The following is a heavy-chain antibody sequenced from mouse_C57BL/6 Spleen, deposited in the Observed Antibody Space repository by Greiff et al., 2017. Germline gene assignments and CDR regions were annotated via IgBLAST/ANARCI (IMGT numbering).Heavy chain of an antibody. CDR1: GYSITSGYY. Sequence: EVKLMESGPGLVKPSQSLSLTCSVTGYSITSGYYWNWIRQFPGNKLEWMGYISYDGSNNYNPSLKNRISITRDTSKNQFFLKLNSVTTEDTATYYCARDPWDGYYFDYWGQGTTLTVSS. CDR2: ISYDGSN. J-gene: IGHJ2*01. V-gene: IGHV3-6*01. D-gene: IGHD2-3*01. CDR3: ARDPWDGYYFDY.